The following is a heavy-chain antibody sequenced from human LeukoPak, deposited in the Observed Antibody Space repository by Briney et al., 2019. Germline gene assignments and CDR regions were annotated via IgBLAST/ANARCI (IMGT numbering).Heavy chain of an antibody. CDR3: ARLIDSGSYYADNFDY. J-gene: IGHJ4*02. CDR1: GYSVSSGYY. CDR2: IYQSGST. D-gene: IGHD1-26*01. V-gene: IGHV4-38-2*02. Sequence: ETLSLTCTVSGYSVSSGYYWGWIRQSPGKGLEWIGSIYQSGSTYYSPSLRSRITISVDKSKNQFSLKLSSVTAADTAVYYCARLIDSGSYYADNFDYWGQGTLVTVSS.